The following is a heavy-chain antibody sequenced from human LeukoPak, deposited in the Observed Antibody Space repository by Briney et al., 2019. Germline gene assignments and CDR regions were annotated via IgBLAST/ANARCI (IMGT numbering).Heavy chain of an antibody. J-gene: IGHJ3*02. CDR2: ISSSSSYI. CDR1: GFTFSSYS. D-gene: IGHD4-17*01. Sequence: GGSLRLSCAASGFTFSSYSMNWVRQAPGKGLEWVSSISSSSSYIYYADSVKGRFTISRDNSKNTLYLQMNSLRAEDTAVYYCARDGDSGDAFDIWGQGTMVTVSS. V-gene: IGHV3-21*01. CDR3: ARDGDSGDAFDI.